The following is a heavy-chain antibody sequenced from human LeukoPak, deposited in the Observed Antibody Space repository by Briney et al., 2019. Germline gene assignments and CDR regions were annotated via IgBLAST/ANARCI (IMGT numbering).Heavy chain of an antibody. CDR1: GFTFSSYA. CDR2: ISASGGST. J-gene: IGHJ4*02. Sequence: GGSLRLSCAASGFTFSSYAMSWVRQAPGKGLEWVSAISASGGSTYYADSVKGRFTISRDNSKNTLYLQMNSLRAEDTAVYYYAKSYYYDSSGYLYYFDYWGQGTLVTVSS. D-gene: IGHD3-22*01. V-gene: IGHV3-23*01. CDR3: AKSYYYDSSGYLYYFDY.